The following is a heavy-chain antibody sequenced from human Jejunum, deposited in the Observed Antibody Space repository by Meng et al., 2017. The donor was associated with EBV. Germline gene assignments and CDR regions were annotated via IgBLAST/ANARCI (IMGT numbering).Heavy chain of an antibody. CDR2: VHFSGIT. D-gene: IGHD2-8*02. CDR3: ARRTGDYVVGY. CDR1: GGFLSGYY. V-gene: IGHV4-34*02. J-gene: IGHJ4*02. Sequence: QLPLQQWGGVSLGPTGPPSLTCAAFGGFLSGYYWSWVRQPPGRGLEYNGEVHFSGITNYTPSLKSRVTMSVDASKNQFSLRLTSVTAADTAVYYCARRTGDYVVGYWGQGTLVTVSS.